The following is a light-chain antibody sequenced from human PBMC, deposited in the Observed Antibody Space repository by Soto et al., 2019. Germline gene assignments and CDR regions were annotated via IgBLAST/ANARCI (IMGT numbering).Light chain of an antibody. J-gene: IGLJ1*01. V-gene: IGLV2-23*03. CDR1: SSDVGSYNL. CDR2: EGS. Sequence: QSALTQPASVSGSLGQSITISCTGTSSDVGSYNLVSWYQQHPGKAPKLMIYEGSKRPSGVSNRFSGSKSGTTASLTISGLQAEDEADYYCCSYAGSNTFVFGTATKVTVL. CDR3: CSYAGSNTFV.